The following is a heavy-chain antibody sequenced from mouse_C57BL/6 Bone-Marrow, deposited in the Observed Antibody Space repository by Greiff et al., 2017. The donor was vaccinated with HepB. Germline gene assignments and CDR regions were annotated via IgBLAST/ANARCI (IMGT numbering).Heavy chain of an antibody. D-gene: IGHD2-1*01. CDR2: ISSGGDYI. V-gene: IGHV5-9-1*02. J-gene: IGHJ2*01. Sequence: DVHLVESGEGLVKPGGSLKLSCAASGFTFSSYAMSWVRQTPEKRLEWVAYISSGGDYIYYADTVKGRFTISRDNARNTLYLQMSSLKSEDTAMYYCTPYGTYCDYWGQGTTLTVSS. CDR1: GFTFSSYA. CDR3: TPYGTYCDY.